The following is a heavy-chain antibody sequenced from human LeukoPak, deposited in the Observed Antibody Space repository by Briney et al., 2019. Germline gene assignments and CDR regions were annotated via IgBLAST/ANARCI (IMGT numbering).Heavy chain of an antibody. V-gene: IGHV1-2*02. CDR2: INPNSGGT. CDR3: ARVPVRDGYNYYYYGMDV. Sequence: ASVKVSCKASGYTFTGYYMHWVRQVPGQGLEWMGWINPNSGGTNYAQKFQGRVTMTRDTSISTAYMELSRPRSDDTAVYYCARVPVRDGYNYYYYGMDVWGQGTTVTVSS. CDR1: GYTFTGYY. D-gene: IGHD5-24*01. J-gene: IGHJ6*02.